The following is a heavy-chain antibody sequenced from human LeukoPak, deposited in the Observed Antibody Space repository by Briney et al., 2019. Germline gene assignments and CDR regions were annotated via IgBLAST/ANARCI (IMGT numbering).Heavy chain of an antibody. J-gene: IGHJ4*02. V-gene: IGHV3-23*01. CDR3: ARDYFDY. CDR1: GFTFNNFA. CDR2: IGASGGSA. Sequence: GGSLRLSCAASGFTFNNFAMSWVRQAPGKGLEWVSSIGASGGSAFYADSVKGRFTSSRDNFRNTLYLQMNYLRAEDTAVYYCARDYFDYWGQGTLVTVSS.